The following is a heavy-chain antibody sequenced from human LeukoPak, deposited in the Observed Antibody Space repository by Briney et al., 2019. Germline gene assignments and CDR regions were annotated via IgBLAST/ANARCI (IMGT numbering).Heavy chain of an antibody. CDR2: ISSSGSTI. CDR3: ARGLVGATKPFDP. J-gene: IGHJ5*02. D-gene: IGHD1-26*01. CDR1: GLTFSDYY. Sequence: GGSLRLSCAASGLTFSDYYMSWIRQAPGKGLEWVSYISSSGSTIYYADSAKGRFTISRDNAKNSLYLQMNSLRAEDTAVYYCARGLVGATKPFDPWGQGTLVTVSS. V-gene: IGHV3-11*01.